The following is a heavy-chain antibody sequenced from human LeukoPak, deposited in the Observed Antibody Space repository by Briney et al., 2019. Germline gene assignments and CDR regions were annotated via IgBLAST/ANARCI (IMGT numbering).Heavy chain of an antibody. CDR2: ISSSSSYI. CDR3: ARDPSGIAAAGTGFDY. D-gene: IGHD6-13*01. CDR1: GFTFSSYS. J-gene: IGHJ4*02. V-gene: IGHV3-21*01. Sequence: GGSLRLSCAASGFTFSSYSMNWVRQAPGKGLEWVSSISSSSSYIYYADSVKGRFTISRDNATNSLYLQMNSLRAEDTAVYYCARDPSGIAAAGTGFDYWGQGTLVTVSS.